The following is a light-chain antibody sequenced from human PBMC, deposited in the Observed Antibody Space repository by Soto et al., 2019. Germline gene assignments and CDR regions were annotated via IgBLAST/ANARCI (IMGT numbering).Light chain of an antibody. V-gene: IGKV3-20*01. CDR3: QHYGDSLLT. CDR2: GAA. J-gene: IGKJ4*01. CDR1: QSVSSTY. Sequence: EVVLTQSPGTLSLSPGERATLSCRASQSVSSTYLAWYQQKLGQAPRLLIYGAASRATGIPDRLSGSGSGTDFTLTIRRLEPEDFAVYYCQHYGDSLLTFGGGTKVEIK.